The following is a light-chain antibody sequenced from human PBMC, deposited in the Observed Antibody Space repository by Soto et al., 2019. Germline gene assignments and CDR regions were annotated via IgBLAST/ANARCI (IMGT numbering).Light chain of an antibody. CDR2: DVS. CDR1: SSDVGGYNY. V-gene: IGLV2-11*01. J-gene: IGLJ2*01. Sequence: QSALTQPRSVSGSPGQPVTISCSGTSSDVGGYNYVSWYQQHPGKAPKLMIYDVSKRPSGVPDRFSGSKSGNTASLTISGLQTADEADYYCCSFAGTYIFVIFGGGTKLTVL. CDR3: CSFAGTYIFVI.